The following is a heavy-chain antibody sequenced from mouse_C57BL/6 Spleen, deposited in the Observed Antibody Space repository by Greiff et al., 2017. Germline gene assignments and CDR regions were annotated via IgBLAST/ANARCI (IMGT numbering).Heavy chain of an antibody. J-gene: IGHJ2*01. V-gene: IGHV1-9*01. CDR3: ARDTTVVVDY. D-gene: IGHD1-1*01. CDR2: ILPGSGST. Sequence: QVQLQQSGAELMKPGASVKLSCKATGYTFTGYWIEWVKQRPGHGLEWIGEILPGSGSTTYNEKFKGKATFTADTSSNTAYMQLSSLTTEDSAIYYCARDTTVVVDYWGQGTTLTVSS. CDR1: GYTFTGYW.